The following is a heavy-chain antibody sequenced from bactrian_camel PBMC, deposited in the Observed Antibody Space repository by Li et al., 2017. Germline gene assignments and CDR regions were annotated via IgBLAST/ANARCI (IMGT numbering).Heavy chain of an antibody. CDR1: GFNFSDYW. CDR2: ISDDSRAT. V-gene: IGHV3S1*01. J-gene: IGHJ7*01. D-gene: IGHD7*01. Sequence: HVQLVESGGGTVQPGGSLRLSCAASGFNFSDYWMYWVRQAPGKGLEWVASISDDSRATLYKDFLEARFTISKDHRNIYLQMNSLKPEDTAMYYCAAGEWEYCTGALSGFEYGMDYWGKGTQVTVS.